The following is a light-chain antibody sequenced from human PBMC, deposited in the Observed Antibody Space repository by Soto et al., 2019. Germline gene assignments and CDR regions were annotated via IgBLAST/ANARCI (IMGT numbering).Light chain of an antibody. CDR1: SSNIGNNF. Sequence: QSVLTQPPSVSAAPGQKVTISCSGSSSNIGNNFVSWYQQLPGTAPKLLIYDNNKRPSGIPDRFSGSKSGTSDTLDITGLQTGDEAEYYCGTWDTSLSAGVFGTGTKLTVL. CDR2: DNN. J-gene: IGLJ1*01. CDR3: GTWDTSLSAGV. V-gene: IGLV1-51*01.